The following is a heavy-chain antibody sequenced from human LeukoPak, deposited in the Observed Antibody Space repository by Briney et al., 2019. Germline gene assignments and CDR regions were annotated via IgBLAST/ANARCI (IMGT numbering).Heavy chain of an antibody. V-gene: IGHV3-30*18. CDR3: AKDIQYQADYYGMVG. Sequence: PGRSLRLSCAASGFTFSSYGMYWVRQAPGKGLEWVAVISYDGSNKYYADSVKGRFTISRDTSKNTLYLQMNRLRAEDTAVYYCAKDIQYQADYYGMVGWGQGTTVIVS. D-gene: IGHD2-2*01. CDR1: GFTFSSYG. CDR2: ISYDGSNK. J-gene: IGHJ6*02.